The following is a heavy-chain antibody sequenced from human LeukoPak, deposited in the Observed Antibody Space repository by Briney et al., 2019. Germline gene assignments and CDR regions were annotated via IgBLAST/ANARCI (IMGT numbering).Heavy chain of an antibody. CDR1: SDSISSSY. Sequence: SETLSLTCTVTSDSISSSYWSWIRQPPGKGLEWIGYIYYSGSTNYNPSLKSRVAISVDTSKNQFSLKLNSVTAADTAVYYCARGYCSSTICFQYFHHWGQGTLVTVSS. V-gene: IGHV4-59*01. J-gene: IGHJ1*01. CDR2: IYYSGST. D-gene: IGHD2-2*01. CDR3: ARGYCSSTICFQYFHH.